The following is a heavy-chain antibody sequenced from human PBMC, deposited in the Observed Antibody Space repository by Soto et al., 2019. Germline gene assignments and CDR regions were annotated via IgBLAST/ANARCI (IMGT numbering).Heavy chain of an antibody. CDR1: GFTFSNYA. Sequence: GGSLRLSCAVSGFTFSNYAMSWVRQPPGKGLEWVSAISGSGGKTYYTNSVKGRFTISRDNSKNTLYLQMNSLRVDDTAVYLCAKEGVVSGEYRGYDSLYYFDYWGQGTLVTVSS. D-gene: IGHD5-12*01. CDR2: ISGSGGKT. CDR3: AKEGVVSGEYRGYDSLYYFDY. V-gene: IGHV3-23*01. J-gene: IGHJ4*02.